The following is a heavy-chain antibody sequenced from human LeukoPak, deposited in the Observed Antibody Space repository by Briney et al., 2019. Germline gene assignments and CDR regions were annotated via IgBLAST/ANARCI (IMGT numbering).Heavy chain of an antibody. CDR1: GGSISSYY. CDR3: ARYWGYCSGGSCLVRCFDP. CDR2: IYYSGST. Sequence: PSETLSLTCTISGGSISSYYWSWIRQPPGKGLEWIGSIYYSGSTNYNPSLKSRLTISVDTPNNQFSLKLSTVTAADTAVYYCARYWGYCSGGSCLVRCFDPWGQGTLVTVSS. J-gene: IGHJ5*02. D-gene: IGHD2-15*01. V-gene: IGHV4-59*01.